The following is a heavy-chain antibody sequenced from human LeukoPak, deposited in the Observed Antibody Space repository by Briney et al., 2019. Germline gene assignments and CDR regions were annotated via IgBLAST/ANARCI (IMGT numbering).Heavy chain of an antibody. V-gene: IGHV3-23*01. CDR2: ISGSGGST. CDR3: AKDLRFGELSPSDY. J-gene: IGHJ4*02. D-gene: IGHD3-10*01. CDR1: GFTFSSYA. Sequence: GGSLRLSCVTSGFTFSSYAMSWVRQAPGKGLEWVSAISGSGGSTYYADSVKGRFTISRDNSKNTLYLQMNSLRAEDTAVYYCAKDLRFGELSPSDYWGQGTLVTVSS.